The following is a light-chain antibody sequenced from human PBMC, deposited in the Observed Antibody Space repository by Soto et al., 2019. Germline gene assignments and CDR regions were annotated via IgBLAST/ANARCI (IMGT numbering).Light chain of an antibody. J-gene: IGKJ2*01. CDR2: GAS. CDR3: QQYGSSPPYT. V-gene: IGKV3-20*01. CDR1: QSVPNNH. Sequence: EIVLTQSPDTLSLSPGERATLFCRASQSVPNNHLAWYQKKPGRAPSLLVYGASTTASDVATRFSGSGSGTDFTLTISRLEPEDFAVYYCQQYGSSPPYTFGQGTRLES.